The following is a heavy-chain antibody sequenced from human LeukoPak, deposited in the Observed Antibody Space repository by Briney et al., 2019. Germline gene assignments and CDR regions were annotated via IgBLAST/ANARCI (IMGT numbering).Heavy chain of an antibody. CDR1: GFGFGAYS. J-gene: IGHJ5*02. Sequence: GGSLRHSCAASGFGFGAYSMNWVRQAPVKGLEWVAVISFDGSDKYYADSVKGRFTISRDNSKNTLFLQMNSLRAEDTAMYYCARQAAAGTFDPWGQGTLVTVSS. CDR3: ARQAAAGTFDP. V-gene: IGHV3-30*03. D-gene: IGHD6-13*01. CDR2: ISFDGSDK.